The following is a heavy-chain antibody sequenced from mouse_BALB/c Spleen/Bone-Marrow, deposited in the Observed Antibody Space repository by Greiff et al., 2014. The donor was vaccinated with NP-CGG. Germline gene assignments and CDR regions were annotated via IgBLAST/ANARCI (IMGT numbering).Heavy chain of an antibody. CDR1: GYTFTSYV. Sequence: VQLKGSGPELVKPGGSVKMSCKAFGYTFTSYVMHWGKKKPGEGLEWIGYINPYNDGTKYNEKFKGKATLTSDKSSSTAYMELSSLTSEDSAVYYCARRQFITTAAWFAYWGQGTLVTVSA. D-gene: IGHD1-2*01. CDR3: ARRQFITTAAWFAY. V-gene: IGHV1-14*01. J-gene: IGHJ3*01. CDR2: INPYNDGT.